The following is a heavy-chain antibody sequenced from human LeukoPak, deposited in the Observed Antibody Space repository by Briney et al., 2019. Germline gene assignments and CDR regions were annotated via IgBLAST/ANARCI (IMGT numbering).Heavy chain of an antibody. V-gene: IGHV4-31*03. CDR3: ARIKGPLRYSYGQQGSNNWFDP. Sequence: PSQTLSLTCTVSGGSISSGGYYWSWIRQHPGKGLEWIGCIYYSGSTYYNPSLKSRVTISVDTSKNQFSLKLSSVTAADTAVYYCARIKGPLRYSYGQQGSNNWFDPWGQGTLVTVSS. CDR2: IYYSGST. J-gene: IGHJ5*02. CDR1: GGSISSGGYY. D-gene: IGHD5-18*01.